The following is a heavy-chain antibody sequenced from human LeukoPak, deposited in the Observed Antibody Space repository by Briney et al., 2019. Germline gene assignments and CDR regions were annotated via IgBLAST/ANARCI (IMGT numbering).Heavy chain of an antibody. CDR1: GYSFTSYW. CDR3: ARAYYDSSGYYGVFDY. D-gene: IGHD3-22*01. CDR2: IYPGDSDT. Sequence: GESLKISCKGSGYSFTSYWIGWVRQMPGKGLEWMGIIYPGDSDTRYSPSFQGQVTISADKSISTAYLQWSSLKASDTAMYYCARAYYDSSGYYGVFDYWGQGTLVTVSS. J-gene: IGHJ4*02. V-gene: IGHV5-51*01.